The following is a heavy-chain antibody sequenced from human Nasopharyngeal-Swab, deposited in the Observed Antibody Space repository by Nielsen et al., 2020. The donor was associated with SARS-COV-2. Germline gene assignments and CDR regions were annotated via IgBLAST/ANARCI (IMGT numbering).Heavy chain of an antibody. D-gene: IGHD6-19*01. CDR1: GDSLASHRAA. Sequence: QTPSLTCFISGDSLASHRAALHWIRPSPTRGLEWQGRAYYRSTWYLDYAVSVQGRISINPDTTKNLFSLHLNSVTPDDTAVYYCARGSHKSGWFWGRGTLVTVSS. CDR3: ARGSHKSGWF. V-gene: IGHV6-1*01. CDR2: AYYRSTWYL. J-gene: IGHJ4*02.